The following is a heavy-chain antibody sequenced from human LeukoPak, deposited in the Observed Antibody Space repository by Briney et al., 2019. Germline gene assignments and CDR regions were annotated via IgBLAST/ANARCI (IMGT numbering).Heavy chain of an antibody. CDR1: GGSFSSGSYY. J-gene: IGHJ4*02. D-gene: IGHD5-12*01. CDR3: ATGYSGYDFFDY. Sequence: PSETLSLTCTVSGGSFSSGSYYWSWIRQPPGKGLEWIGYIYYSGSTNYNPSLKSRVTISVDTSKNQFSLKLSSETAADTAVYYCATGYSGYDFFDYWGQGTLVTVSS. CDR2: IYYSGST. V-gene: IGHV4-61*01.